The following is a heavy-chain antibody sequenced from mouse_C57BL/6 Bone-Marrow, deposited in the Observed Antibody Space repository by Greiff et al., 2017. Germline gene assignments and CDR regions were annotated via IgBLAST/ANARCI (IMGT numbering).Heavy chain of an antibody. D-gene: IGHD4-1*01. J-gene: IGHJ1*03. CDR2: GQGLDWIG. CDR3: SEDSAVYYCGASNWDEGYWYFDV. Sequence: VKLMESGPELARPWASVKISCQAFYTFSRRVHFAIRDTTYWMQWVKQRPGQGLDWIGAIYPGNGDTSYNQKFKGKATLTADTSSSTAYMPLSSLTSEDSAVYYCGASNWDEGYWYFDVWGTGTTVTVSS. V-gene: IGHV1-87*01. CDR1: YTFSRRVH.